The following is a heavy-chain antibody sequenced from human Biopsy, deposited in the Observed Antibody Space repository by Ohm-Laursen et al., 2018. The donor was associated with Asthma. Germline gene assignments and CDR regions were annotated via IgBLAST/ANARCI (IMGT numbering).Heavy chain of an antibody. CDR2: IYHSGST. V-gene: IGHV4-30-2*01. D-gene: IGHD5-24*01. J-gene: IGHJ4*02. Sequence: TLSLTCTVSGVYISSGGYSWSWIRQPLGKGLEWIGYIYHSGSTYYNPSLKSRVTISVDRSKNQFSLKLSSVTAADTAVYYCARVKDGYNFDYWGQRTLVTVSS. CDR1: GVYISSGGYS. CDR3: ARVKDGYNFDY.